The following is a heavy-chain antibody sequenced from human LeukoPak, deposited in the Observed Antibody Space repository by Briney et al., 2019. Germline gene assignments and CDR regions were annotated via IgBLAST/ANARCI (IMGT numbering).Heavy chain of an antibody. Sequence: GESLRLSCAASGFTLSAYSINWVRQAPGKGLEWIAYMSSSMNTIYYADAVKGRLTVSRDNANNSVHLQMSSLRAEDTAVYYCATPGVRDYYYYLDVWGTGTTVTVSS. CDR1: GFTLSAYS. D-gene: IGHD2-21*01. J-gene: IGHJ6*03. CDR3: ATPGVRDYYYYLDV. CDR2: MSSSMNTI. V-gene: IGHV3-48*04.